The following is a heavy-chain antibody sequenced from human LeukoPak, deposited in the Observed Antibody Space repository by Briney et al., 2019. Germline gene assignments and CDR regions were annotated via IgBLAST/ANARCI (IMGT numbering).Heavy chain of an antibody. CDR3: AKDHSSGWYGELDY. CDR2: IRYDGSNK. CDR1: GFTFSSYG. D-gene: IGHD6-19*01. V-gene: IGHV3-30*02. Sequence: GESLSLSCAASGFTFSSYGMHWIRQAPGKGLEWVAFIRYDGSNKYYADSVKGRFTISRDNSKNTLYLQMNSLRAEDTAVYYCAKDHSSGWYGELDYWGQGTLVTVSS. J-gene: IGHJ4*02.